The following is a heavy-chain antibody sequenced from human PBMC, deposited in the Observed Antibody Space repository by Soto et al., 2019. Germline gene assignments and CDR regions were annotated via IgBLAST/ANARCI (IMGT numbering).Heavy chain of an antibody. CDR3: AKDIGLRFLEWLLPHAFDI. CDR2: ISGSGGST. V-gene: IGHV3-23*01. D-gene: IGHD3-3*01. CDR1: GFNLSSYG. Sequence: GGALRPSCAASGFNLSSYGMRLVRPAPGKGVEWVSAISGSGGSTYYADSVKGRFTISRDNSKNTLYLQMNSLRAEDTAVYYCAKDIGLRFLEWLLPHAFDIWGQGTMVTVSS. J-gene: IGHJ3*02.